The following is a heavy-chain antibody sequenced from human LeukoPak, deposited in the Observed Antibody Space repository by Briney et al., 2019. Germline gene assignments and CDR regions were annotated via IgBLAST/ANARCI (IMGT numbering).Heavy chain of an antibody. CDR3: LGGTGWIFDY. D-gene: IGHD6-19*01. CDR2: ISYDGNNK. CDR1: GFTFSSYS. J-gene: IGHJ4*02. Sequence: PGRSLRLSCSASGFTFSSYSMHWVRQAPGKGLEWVAVISYDGNNKYDADSVKGRFTISRDNSKNTLYLQMNSLRAEDTAVYYCLGGTGWIFDYWGQGTLVTVSS. V-gene: IGHV3-30-3*01.